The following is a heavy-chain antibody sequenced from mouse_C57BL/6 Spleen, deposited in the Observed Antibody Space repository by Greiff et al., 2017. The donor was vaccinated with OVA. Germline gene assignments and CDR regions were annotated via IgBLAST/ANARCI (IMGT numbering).Heavy chain of an antibody. J-gene: IGHJ2*01. V-gene: IGHV1-81*01. CDR1: GYTFTSYG. Sequence: QVQLQQSGAELARPGASVKLSCKASGYTFTSYGISWVKQRPGQGLEWIGEIYPRSGNTYYNEKFKGQATLTADKSSSTAYMELRSLTSEDSAVYFCAGKEGPYDYDEGSYCFDYWGQGTTLTVSS. CDR3: AGKEGPYDYDEGSYCFDY. D-gene: IGHD2-4*01. CDR2: IYPRSGNT.